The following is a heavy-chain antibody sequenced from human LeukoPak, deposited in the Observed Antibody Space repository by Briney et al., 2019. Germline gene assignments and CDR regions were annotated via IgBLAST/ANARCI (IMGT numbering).Heavy chain of an antibody. V-gene: IGHV1-18*01. CDR1: GYTFSNFG. J-gene: IGHJ4*02. CDR3: ARDGTSTDDY. CDR2: ISDNNDNP. D-gene: IGHD2-2*01. Sequence: GASVRVSCKTPGYTFSNFGINWVRQAPGQGLEWMGWISDNNDNPNYGQKFQGRFTVTTDSSTSTAYMELRNLRFDDTAVYYCARDGTSTDDYWGQGTLVTVSS.